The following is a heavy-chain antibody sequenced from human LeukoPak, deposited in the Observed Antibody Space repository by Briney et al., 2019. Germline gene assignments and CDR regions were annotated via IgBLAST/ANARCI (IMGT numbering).Heavy chain of an antibody. CDR1: GYTFENHW. J-gene: IGHJ5*02. D-gene: IGHD6-19*01. Sequence: GESLKISCRGSGYTFENHWIAWVRQLPGPGLEWMGIIYPDDSDTKYSPSFEGQVTISVDKPINTAYLQWNSLEASDTAIYYCARQGVAVAGTLWLDPWGQGTLVTVSS. CDR2: IYPDDSDT. CDR3: ARQGVAVAGTLWLDP. V-gene: IGHV5-51*01.